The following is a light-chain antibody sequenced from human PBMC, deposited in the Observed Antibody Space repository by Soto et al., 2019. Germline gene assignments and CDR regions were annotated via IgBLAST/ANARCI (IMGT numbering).Light chain of an antibody. J-gene: IGKJ4*01. CDR1: QGISSY. CDR2: KAS. Sequence: AIRMTQSPSSFSASTGDRVTITCRASQGISSYLAWYQQKPGKAPKLLIYKASNLESGVPSRFSGSGSETEFTLTISSLQPDDFATYYCQQYNVYSTFGGGTKVDI. V-gene: IGKV1-8*01. CDR3: QQYNVYST.